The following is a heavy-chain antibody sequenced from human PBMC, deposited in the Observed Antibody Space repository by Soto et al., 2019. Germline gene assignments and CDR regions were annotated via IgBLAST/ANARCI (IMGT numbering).Heavy chain of an antibody. D-gene: IGHD4-17*01. V-gene: IGHV1-3*01. CDR1: GYTFTSYA. J-gene: IGHJ4*02. CDR3: ASALHGG. CDR2: INAGSGNT. Sequence: ASVKVSCKASGYTFTSYAMHWVRQAPGQRLEWMGWINAGSGNTKYSQKFQGRVTITRDTSASTAYMELSSLRSEDTAVYYCASALHGGWGQGTLVTVSS.